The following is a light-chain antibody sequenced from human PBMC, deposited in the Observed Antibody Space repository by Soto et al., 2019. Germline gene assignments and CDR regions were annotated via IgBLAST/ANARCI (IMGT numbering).Light chain of an antibody. CDR1: QTIDSSY. V-gene: IGKV3-20*01. Sequence: ELVLTQSPGTLSLSPGERATLSCRASQTIDSSYLAWLRQRPGQAPMLLIYAASSRPTGIPDRFSGSGSGTDFTLTISRLEPEDFAVYYCQYYVTSPTFGGGTKVYIK. J-gene: IGKJ4*01. CDR3: QYYVTSPT. CDR2: AAS.